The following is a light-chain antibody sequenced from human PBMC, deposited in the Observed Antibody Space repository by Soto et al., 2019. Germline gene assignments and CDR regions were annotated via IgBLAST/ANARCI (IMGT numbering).Light chain of an antibody. CDR1: TSNIGTGYD. J-gene: IGLJ3*02. V-gene: IGLV1-40*01. CDR3: TSWDDSLSAWV. Sequence: QSVLTQPPSVSGAPGQRVTISCTGSTSNIGTGYDVHWYQQLPGTAPKLLIYGNSKRPSGVPDRISGSKSGTSASLAVSGLRSEDEADYFCTSWDDSLSAWVFGGGTKLTVL. CDR2: GNS.